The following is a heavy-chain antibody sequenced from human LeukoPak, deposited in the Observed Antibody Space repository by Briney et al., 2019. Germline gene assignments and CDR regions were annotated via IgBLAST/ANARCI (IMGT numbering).Heavy chain of an antibody. CDR2: IYTSGST. J-gene: IGHJ4*02. Sequence: SETLSLTCTVSGGSISSYYWSWIRQPAGKGLEWIGRIYTSGSTNYNPSLKSRVTMPVDTSKNQFSLKLSSVTAADTAVYYCARSRGRIAAAGMFDYWGQGTLVTVSS. V-gene: IGHV4-4*07. D-gene: IGHD6-13*01. CDR1: GGSISSYY. CDR3: ARSRGRIAAAGMFDY.